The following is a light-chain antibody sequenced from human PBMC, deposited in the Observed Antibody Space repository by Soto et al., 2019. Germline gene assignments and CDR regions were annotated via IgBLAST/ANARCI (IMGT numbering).Light chain of an antibody. V-gene: IGKV3-15*01. CDR3: QQYENWPLT. CDR1: QSVSNT. CDR2: DAS. J-gene: IGKJ4*01. Sequence: EIVMTQSPATLSVSPGERATLSCRASQSVSNTLAWYQQKPGQAPRLLIYDASTRATGIPARFSGSGSGTEFTLTINTLQPEDFAVYYCQQYENWPLTFGGGTKVDIK.